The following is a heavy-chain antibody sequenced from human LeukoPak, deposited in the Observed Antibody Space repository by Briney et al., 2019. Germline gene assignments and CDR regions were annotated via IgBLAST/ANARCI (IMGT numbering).Heavy chain of an antibody. D-gene: IGHD5-18*01. CDR2: INPNSGGT. J-gene: IGHJ5*02. CDR3: AREPTAMAPYNWFDP. V-gene: IGHV1-2*02. Sequence: GASVKVSCKASGYTFTGYYMHWVRQAPGQGLEWMGWINPNSGGTNYAQKFQGRVTMTRDTSISTAYMELSRLRSDDTAVYYCAREPTAMAPYNWFDPWGQGTLVTVSS. CDR1: GYTFTGYY.